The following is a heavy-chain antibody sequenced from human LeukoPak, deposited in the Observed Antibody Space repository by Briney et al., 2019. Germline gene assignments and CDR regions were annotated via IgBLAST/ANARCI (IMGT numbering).Heavy chain of an antibody. CDR1: GFTFSSYW. V-gene: IGHV3-7*01. CDR2: IKQDGSEK. J-gene: IGHJ5*02. Sequence: GGSLRLSCAASGFTFSSYWMSWVRQAPGKGLEWVANIKQDGSEKYYVDSVKGRFTISRDNAKNSLYLQMNSLRAEDTAVYYCATYPWFGESNNWFDPWGQGTLVTVSS. CDR3: ATYPWFGESNNWFDP. D-gene: IGHD3-10*01.